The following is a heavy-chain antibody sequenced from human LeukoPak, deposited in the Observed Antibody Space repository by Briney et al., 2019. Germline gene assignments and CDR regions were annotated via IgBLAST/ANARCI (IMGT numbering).Heavy chain of an antibody. CDR2: LLYSGST. CDR3: ARTGRRGYFDF. D-gene: IGHD1-14*01. J-gene: IGHJ2*01. CDR1: GASISDYY. V-gene: IGHV4-59*01. Sequence: PSETLSLTCNVSGASISDYYWSWVRQSPEKGLEWIASLLYSGSTHYNPSLRSRVAISGDTSSNQFSLILTSVTTTDTAVYYCARTGRRGYFDFWGRGTLVTVSS.